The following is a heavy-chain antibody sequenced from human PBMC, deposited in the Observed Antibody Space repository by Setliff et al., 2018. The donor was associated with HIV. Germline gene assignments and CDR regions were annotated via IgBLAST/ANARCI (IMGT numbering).Heavy chain of an antibody. D-gene: IGHD6-13*01. J-gene: IGHJ4*02. V-gene: IGHV1-18*01. CDR2: ISAYNGNT. CDR1: GGTFSSYG. Sequence: ASVKVSCKASGGTFSSYGISWVRQAPGQGLEWMGWISAYNGNTNYAQKFQGRVTMTTDTSTRTAYMELRSLRSDDTAVYYCARDPSSWFYFDYWGQGTVVTVSS. CDR3: ARDPSSWFYFDY.